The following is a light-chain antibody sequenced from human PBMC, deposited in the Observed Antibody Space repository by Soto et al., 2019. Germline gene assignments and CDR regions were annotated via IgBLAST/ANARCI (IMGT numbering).Light chain of an antibody. CDR2: EVS. V-gene: IGLV2-14*01. CDR3: SSYSISSTLEV. CDR1: SSDVGGYSY. Sequence: QSALTQPASVSGSPGQSITISCTGTSSDVGGYSYVSWYQQHPGKAPKLMIYEVSNRPSGVSNRFSGSKSGNTASLTISGLQAEDEADYYCSSYSISSTLEVFGGGTQLTVL. J-gene: IGLJ2*01.